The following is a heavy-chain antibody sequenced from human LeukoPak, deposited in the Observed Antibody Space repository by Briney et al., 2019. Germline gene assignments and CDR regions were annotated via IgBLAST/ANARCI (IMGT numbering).Heavy chain of an antibody. D-gene: IGHD1-26*01. Sequence: SQTLSLTCTVSGGSISSGSYYWSWIRQPAGKGLEWSGRIYTSGSTTYNSSLKSRVTISLDTSKNHFSLRLSSVTAADTAVYYCARDREVGATGYYFDYWGQGPLVTVSS. CDR2: IYTSGST. J-gene: IGHJ4*02. CDR1: GGSISSGSYY. V-gene: IGHV4-61*02. CDR3: ARDREVGATGYYFDY.